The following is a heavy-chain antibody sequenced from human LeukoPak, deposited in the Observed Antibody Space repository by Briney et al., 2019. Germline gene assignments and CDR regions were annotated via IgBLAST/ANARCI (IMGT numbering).Heavy chain of an antibody. CDR1: GYTFTSYG. CDR3: ARLKQTVAVSAPYYFDY. J-gene: IGHJ4*02. CDR2: ISAYNGNT. D-gene: IGHD6-19*01. Sequence: ASVKVSCKASGYTFTSYGISWVRQAPGQGLEWMGWISAYNGNTNYAQKLQGRVTMTTDTSTSTAYMELRSLRSDDTAVYYCARLKQTVAVSAPYYFDYWGQGTLVTVSS. V-gene: IGHV1-18*01.